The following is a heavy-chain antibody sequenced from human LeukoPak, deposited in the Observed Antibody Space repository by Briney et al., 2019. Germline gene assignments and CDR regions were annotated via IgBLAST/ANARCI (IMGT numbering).Heavy chain of an antibody. V-gene: IGHV3-30*18. D-gene: IGHD5-18*01. Sequence: GGSLRLSCEASGFTFSSYGMHWVGQAPGRGLAGVAVISYDGSNKYYADSVKGRFTISRDNSKNTLYLQMNSLRAEDTAVYYCAKARDTAMGEVLDYWGQGTLVTVSS. CDR2: ISYDGSNK. J-gene: IGHJ4*02. CDR3: AKARDTAMGEVLDY. CDR1: GFTFSSYG.